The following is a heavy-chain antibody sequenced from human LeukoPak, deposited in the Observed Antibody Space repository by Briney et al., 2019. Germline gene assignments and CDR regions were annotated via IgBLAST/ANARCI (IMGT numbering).Heavy chain of an antibody. Sequence: SETLSLTCAVYGGSFSGYYWSWIRQPPGKGLEWIGEINHSGSTNYNPSLKSRVTISVDTSKNQFSLKLSSVTAADTAVYYCARGPSGSYQTDWGQGTLVTVSS. CDR3: ARGPSGSYQTD. CDR1: GGSFSGYY. J-gene: IGHJ4*02. CDR2: INHSGST. D-gene: IGHD1-26*01. V-gene: IGHV4-34*01.